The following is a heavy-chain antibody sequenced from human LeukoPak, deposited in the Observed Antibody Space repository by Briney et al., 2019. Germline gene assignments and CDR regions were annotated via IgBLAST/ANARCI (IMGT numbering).Heavy chain of an antibody. Sequence: SETLSLTCTVSGGSISRYYWSWIRQPPGKGLEWIGYIYYSGRTNYNPSPKSRLTISVDTPKNQFSLKLRSVTAADTAVYYCARARKVYGEYYFDYWGQGTLVTVSS. V-gene: IGHV4-59*01. CDR1: GGSISRYY. CDR2: IYYSGRT. D-gene: IGHD3-10*01. CDR3: ARARKVYGEYYFDY. J-gene: IGHJ4*02.